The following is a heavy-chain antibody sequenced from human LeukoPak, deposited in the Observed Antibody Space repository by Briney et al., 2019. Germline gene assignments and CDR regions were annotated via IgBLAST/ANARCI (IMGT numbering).Heavy chain of an antibody. Sequence: PGGSLRLSCAASGFTFSSYGMHWVRQAPGKGLGWVAVIWYDGSNKYYANSVKGRFTISRDNSKNTLYLQMNSLRAEDTAVYYCASAGGSGYDGYYYGMDVWGQGTTVTVSS. CDR2: IWYDGSNK. J-gene: IGHJ6*02. V-gene: IGHV3-33*01. CDR3: ASAGGSGYDGYYYGMDV. D-gene: IGHD5-12*01. CDR1: GFTFSSYG.